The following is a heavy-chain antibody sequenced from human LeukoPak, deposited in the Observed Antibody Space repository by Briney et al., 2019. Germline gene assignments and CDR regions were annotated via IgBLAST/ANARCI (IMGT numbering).Heavy chain of an antibody. CDR1: GGSISSGSYY. V-gene: IGHV4-39*07. Sequence: SEALSLTCTVSGGSISSGSYYWVWIRQPPGKGLEWIGTIYYSGTTYYNPSLKSRVTISVDTSKNQFSLRLSSVTAADTAVYYCARLGYAGYDAWGQGTLVTVSS. J-gene: IGHJ5*02. D-gene: IGHD5-12*01. CDR3: ARLGYAGYDA. CDR2: IYYSGTT.